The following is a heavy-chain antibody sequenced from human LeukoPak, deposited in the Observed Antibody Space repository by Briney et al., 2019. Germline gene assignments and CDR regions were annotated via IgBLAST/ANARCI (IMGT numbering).Heavy chain of an antibody. J-gene: IGHJ4*02. CDR1: GFTFSSYG. CDR2: ISSSGSTI. V-gene: IGHV3-48*04. D-gene: IGHD1-14*01. Sequence: GGSLRLSCAASGFTFSSYGMHWVRQAPGKGLEWVSYISSSGSTIYYADSVKGRFTISRDNAKNSLYLQMNSLRAEDTAVYYCARAPEKPPGHLDYWGQGTLVTVSS. CDR3: ARAPEKPPGHLDY.